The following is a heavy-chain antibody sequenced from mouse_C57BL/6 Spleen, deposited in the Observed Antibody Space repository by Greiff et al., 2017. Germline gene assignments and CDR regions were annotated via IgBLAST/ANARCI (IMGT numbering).Heavy chain of an antibody. Sequence: QVQLQQPGAELVRPGSSVKLSCKASGYTFTSYWMDWVKQRPGQGLEWIGNIYPSDSETHYNQKFKDKATLTVDKSSSTAYMQLSSLTSEDSAVYYCAIGTGTDYWGQGTTLTVSS. J-gene: IGHJ2*01. V-gene: IGHV1-61*01. CDR2: IYPSDSET. D-gene: IGHD4-1*01. CDR3: AIGTGTDY. CDR1: GYTFTSYW.